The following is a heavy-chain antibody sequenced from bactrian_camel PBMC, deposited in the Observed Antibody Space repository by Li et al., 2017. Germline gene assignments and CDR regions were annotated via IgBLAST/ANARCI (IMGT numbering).Heavy chain of an antibody. CDR2: RCTYGATV. CDR3: AAARTDLTRCNYDGLQAGNTY. CDR1: GYTFNTY. V-gene: IGHV3S40*01. J-gene: IGHJ4*01. Sequence: VQLVESGGGSALAGGSVRLSCAASGYTFNTYSWFRQAPGQEREGVAARCTYGATVYTDSVKGRFTISQDDVKNTVYLQMNSLKPEDTAMYYCAAARTDLTRCNYDGLQAGNTYWGQGTQVTVS. D-gene: IGHD4*01.